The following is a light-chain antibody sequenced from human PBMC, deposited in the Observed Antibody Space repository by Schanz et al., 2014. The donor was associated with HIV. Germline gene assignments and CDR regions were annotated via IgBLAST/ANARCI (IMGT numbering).Light chain of an antibody. CDR2: GAS. V-gene: IGKV3-20*01. CDR1: QSVTSSY. J-gene: IGKJ4*01. CDR3: HHHGSSRGT. Sequence: EIVLTQSPGTLSLSPGDRATLSCRASQSVTSSYLAWYQQKPGQAPRLLISGASSRATGIPDRFSGGGSGTDFTLTISRLEPEDFAVYYCHHHGSSRGTFGGGTKVEIK.